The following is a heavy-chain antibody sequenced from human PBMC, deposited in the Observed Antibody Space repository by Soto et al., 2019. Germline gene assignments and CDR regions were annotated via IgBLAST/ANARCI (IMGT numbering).Heavy chain of an antibody. J-gene: IGHJ4*02. V-gene: IGHV4-4*02. D-gene: IGHD3-10*01. CDR2: IYHSGNT. CDR3: AGRWGEGRVDY. CDR1: GGSISSSNW. Sequence: QVQLQESGPGLVKPSGTLSLTCAVSGGSISSSNWWSWVRQPPGKGLEWIGEIYHSGNTNYNPSLQRRVTKAVAKSRNQFSLKLSSVAAADTAVYYCAGRWGEGRVDYRGQGTLVTVSS.